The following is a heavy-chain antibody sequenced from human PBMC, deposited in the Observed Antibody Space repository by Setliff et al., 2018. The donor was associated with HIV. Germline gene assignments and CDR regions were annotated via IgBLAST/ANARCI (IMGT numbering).Heavy chain of an antibody. CDR3: ARGGAVSADFDS. CDR2: IYYDGRT. Sequence: PSETLSLTCTVSGGSIRPGAYYWGWIRQPPGKGLEWIGSIYYDGRTFYKPSLKSRLTISFDTSNNHFSLSLNSVTAADTAVYFCARGGAVSADFDSWGQGTLVTVSS. J-gene: IGHJ5*01. CDR1: GGSIRPGAYY. V-gene: IGHV4-39*07. D-gene: IGHD3-16*01.